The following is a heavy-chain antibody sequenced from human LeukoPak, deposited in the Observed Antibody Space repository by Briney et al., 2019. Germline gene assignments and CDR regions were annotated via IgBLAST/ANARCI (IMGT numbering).Heavy chain of an antibody. Sequence: PSETLSLTCTVSGGSITSSSYYWGWIRQPPGKGLEWIGNFYYSRSTYYNPSLKSRVTISVDTSKNQFSLKLSSVTAADTAVYYCAREVRIIAAAGTGDYWGQGTLVTVSS. V-gene: IGHV4-39*07. D-gene: IGHD6-13*01. CDR2: FYYSRST. CDR3: AREVRIIAAAGTGDY. J-gene: IGHJ4*02. CDR1: GGSITSSSYY.